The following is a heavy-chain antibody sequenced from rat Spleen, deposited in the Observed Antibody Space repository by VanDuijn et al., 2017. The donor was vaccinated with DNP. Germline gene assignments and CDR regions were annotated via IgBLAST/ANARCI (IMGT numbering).Heavy chain of an antibody. CDR2: VNSAGST. CDR3: ARWPGYNPPYAMDA. D-gene: IGHD1-4*01. CDR1: GYSITSSYR. Sequence: EVQLQESGPGLVKPSQSLSLTCSVTGYSITSSYRWNWIRKFLGNKLEWMGSVNSAGSTNYNPSLKSRISITRDTSKNQFFLQVNSVTTEDTATYYCARWPGYNPPYAMDAWGQGTSVTVSS. V-gene: IGHV3-3*01. J-gene: IGHJ4*01.